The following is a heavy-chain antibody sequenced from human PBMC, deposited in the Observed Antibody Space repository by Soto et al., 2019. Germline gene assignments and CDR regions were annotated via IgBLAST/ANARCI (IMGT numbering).Heavy chain of an antibody. V-gene: IGHV1-46*01. Sequence: ASVKVSCKASGYTFTSYYMHWVRQAPGQGLEWMGIINPSGGSTSYAQKFQGRVTMTRDTSTSTVYMELSSLRSEDTAVYHCARGGCTNGVCHPMDYWGQGTLVTVSS. CDR3: ARGGCTNGVCHPMDY. D-gene: IGHD2-8*01. CDR2: INPSGGST. J-gene: IGHJ4*02. CDR1: GYTFTSYY.